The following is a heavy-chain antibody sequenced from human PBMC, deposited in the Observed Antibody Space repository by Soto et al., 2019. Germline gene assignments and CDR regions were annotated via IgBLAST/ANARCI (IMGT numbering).Heavy chain of an antibody. CDR1: GGTFSSYA. CDR3: ARVGPITIFGVVPNYYGMDV. CDR2: IIPIFGTA. J-gene: IGHJ6*02. V-gene: IGHV1-69*13. Sequence: SVKVSCKASGGTFSSYAISWVRQAPGQGLEWMGGIIPIFGTANYAQKFQGRVTITADESTSTAYMGLSSLRSEDTAVYYCARVGPITIFGVVPNYYGMDVWGQGTTVTVSS. D-gene: IGHD3-3*01.